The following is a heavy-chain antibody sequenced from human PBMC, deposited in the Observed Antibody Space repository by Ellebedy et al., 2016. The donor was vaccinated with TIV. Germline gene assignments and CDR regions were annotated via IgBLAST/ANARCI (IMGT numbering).Heavy chain of an antibody. V-gene: IGHV1-69*13. CDR1: GGTFSTYA. J-gene: IGHJ6*02. D-gene: IGHD3-10*01. Sequence: ASVKVSYKAFGGTFSTYALNWVRQAPGQGLEWIGAFLPMFGTATSAQKFQGRVTITADESMTTAYMDLSSLRSEDTAVYYCARVRWATVARGVPFHYGMDVWGQGTTVTVTS. CDR3: ARVRWATVARGVPFHYGMDV. CDR2: FLPMFGTA.